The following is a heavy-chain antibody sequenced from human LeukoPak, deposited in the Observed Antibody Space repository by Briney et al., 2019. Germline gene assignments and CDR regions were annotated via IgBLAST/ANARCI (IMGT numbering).Heavy chain of an antibody. J-gene: IGHJ3*02. CDR3: ARKRTPVDYYDSSGYPRSDAFDI. D-gene: IGHD3-22*01. Sequence: ASVTVSCKASGYTFTGYYMHWVRQAPGQGLEWMGRINPNNGATNYAQTLQGRVAITGDTSISTAYMELSSLRSDDTAVYYCARKRTPVDYYDSSGYPRSDAFDIWGQGTMVTVSS. V-gene: IGHV1-2*06. CDR2: INPNNGAT. CDR1: GYTFTGYY.